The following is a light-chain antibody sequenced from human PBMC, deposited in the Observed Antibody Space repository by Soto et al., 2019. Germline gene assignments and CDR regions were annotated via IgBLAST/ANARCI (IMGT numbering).Light chain of an antibody. V-gene: IGKV3-20*01. CDR1: QSVSNNY. Sequence: EIVLTQSPGTLSLSPGERATLSCRASQSVSNNYLAWYQQKPGQAPRLLIYVASNRATGIPDRFSGSGSGTDFTLTISRLEPEDVAVYYCQQYGSSGTFGQGNKVEIK. J-gene: IGKJ1*01. CDR3: QQYGSSGT. CDR2: VAS.